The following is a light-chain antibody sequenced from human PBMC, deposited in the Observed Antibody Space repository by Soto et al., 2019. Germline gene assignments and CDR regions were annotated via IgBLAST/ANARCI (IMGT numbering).Light chain of an antibody. CDR1: QSISSW. CDR2: DAS. Sequence: DIKMTQSPSTLSASVGDRVTITCRASQSISSWLAWYQQKPGKAPKLLIYDASSLESGVPSRFSGSGSGTEFTLTISSLQPDDFATYYCQQSYSTPITFGQGTRLE. V-gene: IGKV1-5*01. J-gene: IGKJ5*01. CDR3: QQSYSTPIT.